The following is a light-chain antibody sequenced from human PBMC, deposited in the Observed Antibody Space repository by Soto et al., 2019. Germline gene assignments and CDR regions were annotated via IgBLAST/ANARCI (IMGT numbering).Light chain of an antibody. CDR3: QQRTNSLT. CDR1: QNVSTY. CDR2: DAS. V-gene: IGKV3-11*01. J-gene: IGKJ3*01. Sequence: EIVLTQSPATLSLSPGERATLSCRASQNVSTYLAWYQQKPGQAPRLLIYDASNRATGIPARFSGSGSGTDFTLTISSLEPEDFAVYYCQQRTNSLTFGPGTKVHIK.